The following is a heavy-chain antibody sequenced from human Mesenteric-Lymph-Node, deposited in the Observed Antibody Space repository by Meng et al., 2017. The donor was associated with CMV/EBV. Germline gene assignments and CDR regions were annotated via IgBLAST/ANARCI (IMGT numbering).Heavy chain of an antibody. CDR2: INPNSGGT. CDR1: GYTFIGYY. J-gene: IGHJ6*02. Sequence: ASVKVSCKASGYTFIGYYMHWVRQAPGQGLEWMGWINPNSGGTNYAQKFQGRVTMTRDTSISTAYMELSRLRSEDTAVYYCARGSFRNYDSYYYYGMDVWGQGTTVTVSS. D-gene: IGHD1-7*01. CDR3: ARGSFRNYDSYYYYGMDV. V-gene: IGHV1-2*02.